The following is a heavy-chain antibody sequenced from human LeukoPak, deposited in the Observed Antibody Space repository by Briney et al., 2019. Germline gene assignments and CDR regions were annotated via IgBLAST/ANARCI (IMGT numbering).Heavy chain of an antibody. J-gene: IGHJ4*02. Sequence: PSETLSLTCAVYGGSFSGYYWSWIRQPPGKGLEWIGEINHSGSTNYSPSLKSRVTISVDTSKNQFSLKLSSVTAADTAVYYCARVLGTYFDYWGQGTLVTVSS. D-gene: IGHD7-27*01. V-gene: IGHV4-34*01. CDR1: GGSFSGYY. CDR3: ARVLGTYFDY. CDR2: INHSGST.